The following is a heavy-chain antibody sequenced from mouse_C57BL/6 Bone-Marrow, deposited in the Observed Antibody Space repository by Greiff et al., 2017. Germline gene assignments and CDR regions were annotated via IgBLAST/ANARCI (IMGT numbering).Heavy chain of an antibody. CDR2: INPYNGDT. CDR1: GYSFTGYF. D-gene: IGHD2-1*01. J-gene: IGHJ2*01. Sequence: EVKLQESGPELVKPGASVKISCKASGYSFTGYFMNWVMQSHGKSLEWIGRINPYNGDTFYNQKFKGKATLTVDKSSSTAHMELRSLTSEDSAVYYCARDYGNDYWGQGTTLTVSS. V-gene: IGHV1-20*01. CDR3: ARDYGNDY.